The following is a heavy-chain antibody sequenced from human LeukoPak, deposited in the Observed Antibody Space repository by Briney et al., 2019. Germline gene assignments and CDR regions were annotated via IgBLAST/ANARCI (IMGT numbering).Heavy chain of an antibody. CDR3: ARDDWTYCSSTTCPDAYI. D-gene: IGHD2-2*01. CDR1: GGSVSSGTYC. J-gene: IGHJ3*02. CDR2: IYTSEST. V-gene: IGHV4-61*09. Sequence: MASETLSLTGTVSGGSVSSGTYCCSWIRQPAGKGLEWSGYIYTSESTNYNPSLKSRVTISVDTSQNQFSLKLPSVTAADTAVYYCARDDWTYCSSTTCPDAYIWGQGTMVTVSS.